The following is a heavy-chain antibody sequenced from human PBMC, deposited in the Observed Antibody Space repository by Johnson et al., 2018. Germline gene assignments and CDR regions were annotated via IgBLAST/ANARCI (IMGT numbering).Heavy chain of an antibody. CDR3: AKIKEGGASFDI. CDR1: GGSISSNY. Sequence: QVQLQESGPGLVNPSETXSLTCTVSGGSISSNYCSWIRQSPGMGLQWIGYIHYSGSPSNTPSLKSRVTMSVDASKNELSLEVTSLTAADTAVYYCAKIKEGGASFDIWGQGTVVTVSS. CDR2: IHYSGSP. J-gene: IGHJ3*02. D-gene: IGHD3-16*01. V-gene: IGHV4-59*01.